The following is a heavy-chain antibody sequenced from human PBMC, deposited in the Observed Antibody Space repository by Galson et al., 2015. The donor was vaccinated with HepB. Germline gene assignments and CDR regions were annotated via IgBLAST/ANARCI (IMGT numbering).Heavy chain of an antibody. J-gene: IGHJ6*02. D-gene: IGHD2-2*01. CDR3: AKDLGYCSSTSCYPGLDYYYGMDV. CDR1: GFTFSSYG. CDR2: ISYDGSNK. Sequence: SLRLSCAASGFTFSSYGMHWVRQAPGKGLEWVAVISYDGSNKYYADSVKGRFTISRDNSKNTLYLQMNSLRAEDTAVYYCAKDLGYCSSTSCYPGLDYYYGMDVWGQGTTVTVSS. V-gene: IGHV3-30*18.